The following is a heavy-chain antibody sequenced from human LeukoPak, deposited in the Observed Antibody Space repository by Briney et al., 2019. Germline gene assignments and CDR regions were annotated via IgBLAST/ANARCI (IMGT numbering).Heavy chain of an antibody. J-gene: IGHJ4*02. D-gene: IGHD6-19*01. CDR2: IWYDGSNK. CDR3: AKDGVAGTSKAYYFDH. V-gene: IGHV3-33*06. Sequence: PGRSLRLSCAASGFTFSSYGMHWVRQAPGKGLEWVAVIWYDGSNKYYADSLKGRFTISRDNSKNTLYLQMNTLRAEDTAVYYCAKDGVAGTSKAYYFDHWGQGTLVTVSS. CDR1: GFTFSSYG.